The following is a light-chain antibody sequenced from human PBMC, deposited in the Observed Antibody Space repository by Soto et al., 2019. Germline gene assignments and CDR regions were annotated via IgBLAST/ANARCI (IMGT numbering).Light chain of an antibody. CDR1: LGIANY. J-gene: IGKJ1*01. Sequence: DIQMTQSPPSLSASVGDRVTISCRASLGIANYVLWYQQRPGKVPKLLIYGASSLISGVPSRFSGSGSGTDFTLTISSLQPEDVGTYYCQKYNSAMWTFGQGTKVEI. V-gene: IGKV1-27*01. CDR3: QKYNSAMWT. CDR2: GAS.